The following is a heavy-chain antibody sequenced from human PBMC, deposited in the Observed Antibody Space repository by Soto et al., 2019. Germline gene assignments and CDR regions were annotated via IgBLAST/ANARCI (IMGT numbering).Heavy chain of an antibody. CDR2: IIPILGIA. CDR1: GGTFSSYT. D-gene: IGHD6-13*01. J-gene: IGHJ5*02. CDR3: ARGDRGGIRFNP. V-gene: IGHV1-69*02. Sequence: SVKVSCKASGGTFSSYTISWVRQAPGQGLEWVGRIIPILGIANYAQKFQGRVTITADKSTSTAYMELSSLRSEDTAVYYCARGDRGGIRFNPWGQGTLVTVSS.